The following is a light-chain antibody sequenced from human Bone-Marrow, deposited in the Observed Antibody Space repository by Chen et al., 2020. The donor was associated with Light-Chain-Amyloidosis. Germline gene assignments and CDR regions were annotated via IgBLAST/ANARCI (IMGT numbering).Light chain of an antibody. CDR1: NSGSTS. Sequence: SYVLTQPSSVSVAPGQTATIACGGNNSGSTSVHWYQQTPGQAPLLVVYDDSDRPSGIPERLSGSNSGNTATLTISRVEAGDDADYYGQVWDRSSDRPVFGGGTKLTVL. CDR2: DDS. CDR3: QVWDRSSDRPV. V-gene: IGLV3-21*02. J-gene: IGLJ3*02.